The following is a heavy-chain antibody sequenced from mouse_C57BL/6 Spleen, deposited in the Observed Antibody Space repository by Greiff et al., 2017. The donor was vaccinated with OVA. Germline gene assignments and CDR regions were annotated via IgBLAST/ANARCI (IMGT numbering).Heavy chain of an antibody. V-gene: IGHV1-52*01. Sequence: VKLQQPGAELVRPGSSVKLSCKASGYTFTSYWMHWVKQRPIQGLEWIGNIDPSDSETHYNQKFKDKATLTVDKSSSTAYMQLSSLTSEDSAVYYCARSAYYYGSSIYAMDYWGQGTSVTVSS. CDR1: GYTFTSYW. CDR3: ARSAYYYGSSIYAMDY. J-gene: IGHJ4*01. D-gene: IGHD1-1*01. CDR2: IDPSDSET.